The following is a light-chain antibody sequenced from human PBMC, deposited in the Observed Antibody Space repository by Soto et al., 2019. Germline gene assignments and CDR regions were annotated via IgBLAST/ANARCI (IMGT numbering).Light chain of an antibody. Sequence: EIVMTQSPATLSVSPGERATLSCRASQSVSSNLAWYQQKPGQAPRLLIYGASTRATGIPAGLSGSGSGTEFTLTITSLQSEGFAVYYGQQYNNWPSWTFGQGTKEEIK. CDR3: QQYNNWPSWT. J-gene: IGKJ1*01. CDR2: GAS. CDR1: QSVSSN. V-gene: IGKV3-15*01.